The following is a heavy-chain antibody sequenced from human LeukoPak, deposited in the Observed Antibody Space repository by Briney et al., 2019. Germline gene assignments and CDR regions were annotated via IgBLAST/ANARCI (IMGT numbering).Heavy chain of an antibody. CDR3: ARGRGYCSGGSCLNAFDI. V-gene: IGHV1-2*02. CDR1: GYTFTSYY. Sequence: GASVKVSCKASGYTFTSYYMHWVRQAPGQGLEWMGWINPNSGGTNYAQKFQGRVTMARDTSISTAYMELSRLRSDDTALYYCARGRGYCSGGSCLNAFDIWGQGTMVSVSS. D-gene: IGHD2-15*01. J-gene: IGHJ3*02. CDR2: INPNSGGT.